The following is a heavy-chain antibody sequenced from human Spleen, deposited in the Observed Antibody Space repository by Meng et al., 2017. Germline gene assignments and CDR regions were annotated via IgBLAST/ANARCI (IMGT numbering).Heavy chain of an antibody. D-gene: IGHD3-16*01. Sequence: QVRVQQWGAGLLKPSETLSLTCAVYGGSFNRYYWTWIRQPPGKGLEWIGEIYHSGGTDYNPSLKSRVTISVDTSKNQFSLKLSSVTAADTAFYYCAGRKDLGNWFDPWGQGTLVTVSS. CDR2: IYHSGGT. J-gene: IGHJ5*02. CDR3: AGRKDLGNWFDP. CDR1: GGSFNRYY. V-gene: IGHV4-34*01.